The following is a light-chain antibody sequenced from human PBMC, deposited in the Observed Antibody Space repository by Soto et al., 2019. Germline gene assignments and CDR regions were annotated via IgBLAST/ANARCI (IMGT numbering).Light chain of an antibody. CDR3: QQSYSTPPIT. J-gene: IGKJ5*01. CDR1: QDISHY. CDR2: AAS. V-gene: IGKV1-39*01. Sequence: DIQMTQSPSSLSASVGDTVTITCQASQDISHYLNWYQQKPGKAPKLLIYAASSLQSGVPSRFSGSGSGTDFTLTISSLQPEDFATYYCQQSYSTPPITFGQGTRLEIK.